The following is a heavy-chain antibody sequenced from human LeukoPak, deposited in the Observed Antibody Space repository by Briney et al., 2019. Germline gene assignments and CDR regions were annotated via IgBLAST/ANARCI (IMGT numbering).Heavy chain of an antibody. J-gene: IGHJ4*02. CDR1: GGSISSSSYY. V-gene: IGHV4-39*01. Sequence: SETLSLTCTVSGGSISSSSYYWGWIRQPPGKGLEWIGSIYYSGSTYYNPSLKSRVTISVDTSKNQFSLKLSSVTAADTAVYYCARFGVYINGFDYWGQGTLVTVSS. CDR2: IYYSGST. CDR3: ARFGVYINGFDY. D-gene: IGHD5/OR15-5a*01.